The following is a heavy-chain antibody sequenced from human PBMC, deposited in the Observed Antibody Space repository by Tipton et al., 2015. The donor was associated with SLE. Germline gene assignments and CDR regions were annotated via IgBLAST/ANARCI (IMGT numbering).Heavy chain of an antibody. Sequence: LRLSCTVSGGSISSYYWSWIRQPPGKGLEWIGYVHYSGSIDYNPSLKSRVTISVDTSKNYFSLKLSSVTAADTAVYYCARVRAASDAFDIWGQGTMVTVSS. CDR2: VHYSGSI. D-gene: IGHD6-13*01. V-gene: IGHV4-59*12. J-gene: IGHJ3*02. CDR1: GGSISSYY. CDR3: ARVRAASDAFDI.